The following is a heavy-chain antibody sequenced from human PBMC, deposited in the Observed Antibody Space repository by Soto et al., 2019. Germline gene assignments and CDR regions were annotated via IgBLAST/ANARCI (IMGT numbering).Heavy chain of an antibody. Sequence: SETLSLTCDVSGASISSYYWSWIRQPPGKGLEWIGYIYYSGNTNYNPSLKSRVTMSVDTSKNQFSLNLTSVTAADTAVYFCARASYGSGNYYAPYYFYAMDVWGHGTTLTVSS. D-gene: IGHD3-10*01. CDR1: GASISSYY. J-gene: IGHJ6*02. CDR2: IYYSGNT. V-gene: IGHV4-59*01. CDR3: ARASYGSGNYYAPYYFYAMDV.